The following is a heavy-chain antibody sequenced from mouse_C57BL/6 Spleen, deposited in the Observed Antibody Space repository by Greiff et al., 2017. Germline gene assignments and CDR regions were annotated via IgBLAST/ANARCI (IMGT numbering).Heavy chain of an antibody. Sequence: DVKLVESGGGLVKPGGSLKLSCAASGFTFSDYGMHWVRQAPEKGLEWVAYISSGSSTIYYADTVKGRFTISRDNAKNTLFLQMTSLRSEDTAMYYCARQDYHYAMDYWGQGTSVTVSS. CDR2: ISSGSSTI. J-gene: IGHJ4*01. CDR1: GFTFSDYG. V-gene: IGHV5-17*01. D-gene: IGHD1-1*02. CDR3: ARQDYHYAMDY.